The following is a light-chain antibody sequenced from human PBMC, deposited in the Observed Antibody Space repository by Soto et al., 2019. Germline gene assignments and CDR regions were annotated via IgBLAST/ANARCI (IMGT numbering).Light chain of an antibody. J-gene: IGKJ5*01. CDR2: GAS. CDR3: QQYNNWPIT. CDR1: QSVSSN. V-gene: IGKV3-15*01. Sequence: EIVMTQSPATLSVSPGERATLSCRASQSVSSNLAWYQHKPGQAPRLLISGASTRATGIPARFSGSGSGTEFTLTISSPQSEDFAVYYCQQYNNWPITFGQGTRLEIK.